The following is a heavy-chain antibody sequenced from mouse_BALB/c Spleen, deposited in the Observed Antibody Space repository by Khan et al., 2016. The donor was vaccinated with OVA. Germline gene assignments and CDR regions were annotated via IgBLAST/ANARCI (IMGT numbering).Heavy chain of an antibody. CDR2: INPYTGEP. V-gene: IGHV9-3-1*01. Sequence: QIQLVQSGPELKKPGETVKISCKASGHTFTNFGMNWVKQAPGQGLKWMGWINPYTGEPTYADDFNGRFAFSLDASASTAYLQLNNLTNEDSATYVCASSPYLCYAMDNWGQGTSVTVSS. D-gene: IGHD2-10*01. J-gene: IGHJ4*01. CDR3: ASSPYLCYAMDN. CDR1: GHTFTNFG.